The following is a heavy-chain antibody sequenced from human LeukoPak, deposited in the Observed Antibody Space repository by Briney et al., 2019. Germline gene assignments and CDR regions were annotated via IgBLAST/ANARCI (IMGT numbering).Heavy chain of an antibody. D-gene: IGHD4-17*01. Sequence: GGFLRLSCAASGFIFSSYGMHWVRQAPGKGPEWVAFTRYDGSDKYYADSVKGRFTISRDNSKNTLYLQMNSLRAEDTAVYYCAKDLTTVTSQGDYWGQGTLVTVSS. CDR1: GFIFSSYG. CDR2: TRYDGSDK. CDR3: AKDLTTVTSQGDY. J-gene: IGHJ4*02. V-gene: IGHV3-30*02.